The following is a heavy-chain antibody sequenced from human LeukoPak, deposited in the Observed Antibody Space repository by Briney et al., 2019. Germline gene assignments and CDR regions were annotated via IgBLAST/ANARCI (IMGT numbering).Heavy chain of an antibody. J-gene: IGHJ4*02. V-gene: IGHV4-59*08. CDR1: DGSISGYY. CDR3: ARSYYYDSSGYYDY. CDR2: IHYSGST. D-gene: IGHD3-22*01. Sequence: PSETLSLTCTVSDGSISGYYWSWIRQPPGKGLEWIGYIHYSGSTNYNPSLKSRVTISLDTSKNQFSLNLRSVTAADTAVYYCARSYYYDSSGYYDYWGQGTLVTVSS.